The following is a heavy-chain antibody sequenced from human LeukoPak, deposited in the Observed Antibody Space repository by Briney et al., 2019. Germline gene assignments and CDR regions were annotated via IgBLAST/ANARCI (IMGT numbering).Heavy chain of an antibody. CDR3: AGDLSGIAGYTYGRGIDY. Sequence: QPGGSLRLSCAASGFTFSSYEMNWVRQAPGKGLEWVSYISSSGSTIYYADSVKGRFTISRDNAKNSLYLQMNSLRAEDTAVYYCAGDLSGIAGYTYGRGIDYWGQGTLVTVSS. J-gene: IGHJ4*02. CDR2: ISSSGSTI. D-gene: IGHD5-18*01. V-gene: IGHV3-48*03. CDR1: GFTFSSYE.